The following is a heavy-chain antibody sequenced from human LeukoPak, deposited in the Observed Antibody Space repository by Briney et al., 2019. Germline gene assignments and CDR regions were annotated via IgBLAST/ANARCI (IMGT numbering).Heavy chain of an antibody. J-gene: IGHJ4*02. CDR1: GFIFSNYA. Sequence: GRSLRLSCVASGFIFSNYAMHWVRQTPGKGLEWVAVISYDGSNKYYADSVKGRFTISRDNSKNTLYLQMNSLRAEDTAVYYCARVTGIVVVVVAAMAVDHWGQGTLVTVSS. CDR2: ISYDGSNK. D-gene: IGHD2-15*01. V-gene: IGHV3-30*04. CDR3: ARVTGIVVVVVAAMAVDH.